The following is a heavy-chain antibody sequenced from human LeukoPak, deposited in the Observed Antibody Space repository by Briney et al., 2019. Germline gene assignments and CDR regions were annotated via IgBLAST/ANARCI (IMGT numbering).Heavy chain of an antibody. D-gene: IGHD3-10*01. V-gene: IGHV3-21*04. CDR2: ISSSSSYI. CDR3: ARIRITMVRGVSGNYYMDV. J-gene: IGHJ6*03. Sequence: PGGSLRLSCAASGFTFSSYSMNWVRQAPGKGLEWVSSISSSSSYIYYADSVKGRFTISRDNAKNSLYLQMNSLRAEDTAVYYCARIRITMVRGVSGNYYMDVWGKGTTVTISS. CDR1: GFTFSSYS.